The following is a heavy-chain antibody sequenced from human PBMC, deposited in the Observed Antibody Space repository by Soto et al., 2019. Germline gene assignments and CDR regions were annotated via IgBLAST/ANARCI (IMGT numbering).Heavy chain of an antibody. CDR3: ARDDVLCDGGRCYGVPLDV. J-gene: IGHJ6*04. D-gene: IGHD2-15*01. CDR1: GFTVSSKY. Sequence: EVHLVESGGGLVQPGGSLRLSCAASGFTVSSKYMSWVRQAPGKGLEWVSLIQSGGPTYYADSVKGRFTISRDTSENTLHLQMDSLRDEDTAVYYCARDDVLCDGGRCYGVPLDVWGKGNTVTVSS. V-gene: IGHV3-66*01. CDR2: IQSGGPT.